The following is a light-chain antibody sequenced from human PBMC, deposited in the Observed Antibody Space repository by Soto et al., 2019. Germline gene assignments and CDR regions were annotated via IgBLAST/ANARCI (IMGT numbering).Light chain of an antibody. CDR3: GTWDSSLGAYV. CDR2: ENN. V-gene: IGLV1-51*02. Sequence: SVLTQPPPVSSAPGQKGTIPRSGSSSIIGNNYVSWYQQLPGTAPKLLIYENNKRPSGIPDRFSGSKSGTSVTLGITGLQTGDEADYYCGTWDSSLGAYVFGTGTKVTVL. J-gene: IGLJ1*01. CDR1: SSIIGNNY.